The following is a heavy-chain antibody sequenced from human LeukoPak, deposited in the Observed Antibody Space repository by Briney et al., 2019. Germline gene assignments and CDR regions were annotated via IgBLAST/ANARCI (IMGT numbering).Heavy chain of an antibody. D-gene: IGHD4-17*01. CDR3: ARGRYHYGDSY. J-gene: IGHJ4*02. CDR2: INHSGST. Sequence: SETLSLTCAVYGGSFSGYYWSWIRQPPGKGLEWIGEINHSGSTNYNPSLKSRVTISVDTSKNQFSLKLSSVTAADTAVYYCARGRYHYGDSYWGQGTLVTVSS. V-gene: IGHV4-34*01. CDR1: GGSFSGYY.